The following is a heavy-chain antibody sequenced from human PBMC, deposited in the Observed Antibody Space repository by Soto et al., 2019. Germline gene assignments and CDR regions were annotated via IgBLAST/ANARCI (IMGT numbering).Heavy chain of an antibody. Sequence: PSETLSLTCAVYGGSFSCYYWSWIRQAPGKGLEWIGEINHSGSTNYNPSLKSRVTISVDTSKNQFSLKLSSVTAADTAVYYCARLGCSGGSCPRDYYYGMDVWGQGTTVTVSS. CDR1: GGSFSCYY. CDR3: ARLGCSGGSCPRDYYYGMDV. V-gene: IGHV4-34*01. D-gene: IGHD2-15*01. J-gene: IGHJ6*02. CDR2: INHSGST.